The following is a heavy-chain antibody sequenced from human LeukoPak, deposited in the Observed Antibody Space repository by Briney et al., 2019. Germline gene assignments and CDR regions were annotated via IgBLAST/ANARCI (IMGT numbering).Heavy chain of an antibody. CDR3: ARALRYYYDSSGYALDAFDV. CDR1: GGSIGTYY. V-gene: IGHV4-59*12. CDR2: IDYSETT. D-gene: IGHD3-22*01. J-gene: IGHJ3*01. Sequence: PSETLSLTCSVSGGSIGTYYWTWIRQPPGKGLEWIGYIDYSETTSYNPSLKSRVTMSVDTSKNQFSLKLSSVTAADTAVYYCARALRYYYDSSGYALDAFDVWGPGTMVTVSS.